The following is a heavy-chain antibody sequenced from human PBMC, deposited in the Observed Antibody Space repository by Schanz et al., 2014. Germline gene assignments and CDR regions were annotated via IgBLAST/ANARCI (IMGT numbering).Heavy chain of an antibody. D-gene: IGHD3-16*01. CDR1: GYTLTAYY. CDR3: ATIGVNDYWRFGLDL. V-gene: IGHV1-69*09. Sequence: QVQLVQSGAEVKKPGASVKVSCKASGYTLTAYYMHWVRQAPGQGLEWMGWIIPIVDITNYAQKFLGRVTITADKSTSTAYMELKSLRSADTAVYYCATIGVNDYWRFGLDLWGQGTTVTVSS. CDR2: IIPIVDIT. J-gene: IGHJ6*02.